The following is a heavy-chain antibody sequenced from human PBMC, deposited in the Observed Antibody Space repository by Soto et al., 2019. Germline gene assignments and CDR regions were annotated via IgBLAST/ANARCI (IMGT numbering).Heavy chain of an antibody. Sequence: GESLKISCAASGFTFSSYSMNWVRQAPGKGLEWVSSISSSSSYIYYADSVKGRFTISRDNAKNSLYLQMNSLRAEDTAVYYCARCDSSGYYPAYWGQGTLVTVSS. CDR2: ISSSSSYI. CDR3: ARCDSSGYYPAY. D-gene: IGHD3-22*01. CDR1: GFTFSSYS. J-gene: IGHJ4*02. V-gene: IGHV3-21*01.